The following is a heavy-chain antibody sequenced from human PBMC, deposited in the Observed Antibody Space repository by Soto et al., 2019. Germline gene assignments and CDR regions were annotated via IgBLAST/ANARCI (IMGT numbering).Heavy chain of an antibody. CDR2: IRSKANTYAT. CDR3: ARGFYEFWRGHPNRLDY. Sequence: EVQLVESGGGLVQPGGSLKLSCAASGFIFSGSAIHWVRQASGKGLEWVGRIRSKANTYATAYAVSVKGRFTISRDDSRNTAYLQMNSLKTEDTAVYYCARGFYEFWRGHPNRLDYCGQGTVVTVSS. J-gene: IGHJ4*02. V-gene: IGHV3-73*02. D-gene: IGHD3-3*01. CDR1: GFIFSGSA.